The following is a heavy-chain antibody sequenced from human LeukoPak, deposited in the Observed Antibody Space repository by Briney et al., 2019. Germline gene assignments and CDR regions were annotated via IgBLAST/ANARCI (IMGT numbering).Heavy chain of an antibody. D-gene: IGHD3-22*01. CDR3: ATIVVVSSSLEDY. CDR1: GFIVSGDY. J-gene: IGHJ4*02. Sequence: PGGSLRLSCAVSGFIVSGDYMSWVRQAPGKGLEWVANIKQDGSEKYYVDSVKGRFTISRDNAKKSLYLQMNSLRAEDTAVYYCATIVVVSSSLEDYWGQGTLVTVSS. V-gene: IGHV3-7*03. CDR2: IKQDGSEK.